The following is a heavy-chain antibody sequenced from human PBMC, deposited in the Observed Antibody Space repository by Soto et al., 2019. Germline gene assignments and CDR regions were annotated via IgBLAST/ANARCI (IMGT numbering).Heavy chain of an antibody. J-gene: IGHJ4*02. Sequence: GGSLRLSCAASGFTFSSYAMSWVRQAPGKGLEWVSAISGSGGSTYYADSVKGRFTISRDNSKNTLYLQMNSLRAEDTAVYYWAKDLRVSIAAAGTRAFDYWGQGTLVTVSS. CDR2: ISGSGGST. CDR3: AKDLRVSIAAAGTRAFDY. CDR1: GFTFSSYA. V-gene: IGHV3-23*01. D-gene: IGHD6-13*01.